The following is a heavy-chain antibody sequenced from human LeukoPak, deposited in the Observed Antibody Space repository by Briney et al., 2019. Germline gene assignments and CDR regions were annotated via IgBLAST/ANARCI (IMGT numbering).Heavy chain of an antibody. D-gene: IGHD5-12*01. J-gene: IGHJ4*02. V-gene: IGHV4-34*01. Sequence: SETLSLTCAVYGGSFSGYYWSWIRQPPGKGLEWIGEINRSGSTNYNPSLKSRVTISVDTSKNQFSLKLSSVTAADTAVYYCARRSGYPGLDYWGQGTLVTVSS. CDR2: INRSGST. CDR3: ARRSGYPGLDY. CDR1: GGSFSGYY.